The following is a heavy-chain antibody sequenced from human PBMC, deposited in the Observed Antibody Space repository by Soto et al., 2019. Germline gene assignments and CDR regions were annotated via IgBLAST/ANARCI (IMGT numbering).Heavy chain of an antibody. CDR2: ISDGGRST. V-gene: IGHV3-23*01. CDR1: GFRFSDYA. Sequence: EVQLSESGGGLVQPGGSLRLSCGGSGFRFSDYAMGWVRQAPGKGLEWVSFISDGGRSTYYSDSVKGRFTVSRDNSKNTVYLQLHGLRVEDTAVYFCARTFDVWDRYSPLDYWGQGTLVTVSS. D-gene: IGHD3-16*01. J-gene: IGHJ4*02. CDR3: ARTFDVWDRYSPLDY.